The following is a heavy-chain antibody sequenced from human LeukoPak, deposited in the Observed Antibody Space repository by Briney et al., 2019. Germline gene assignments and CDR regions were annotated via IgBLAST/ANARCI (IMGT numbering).Heavy chain of an antibody. J-gene: IGHJ4*02. D-gene: IGHD3-22*01. CDR3: AKDIDFDSSGYYWGGFDY. CDR1: GFTFDDYA. V-gene: IGHV3-9*01. CDR2: ISWNSGSI. Sequence: GRSLRLSCAASGFTFDDYAMHWVRHAPGKGLEWVSGISWNSGSIGYADSVKGRFTISRDNAKNSLYLQMNSLRAEDTALYYCAKDIDFDSSGYYWGGFDYWGQGTLVTVSS.